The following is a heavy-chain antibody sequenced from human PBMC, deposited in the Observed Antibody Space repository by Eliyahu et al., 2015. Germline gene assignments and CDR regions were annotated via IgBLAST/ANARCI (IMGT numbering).Heavy chain of an antibody. Sequence: LEWVSSISSSSSYIYYADSVKGRFTISRDNAKNSLYLQMNSLRAEDTAVYYCATAPRSYYYDSSGSPHYWGQGTLVTVSS. V-gene: IGHV3-21*01. CDR2: ISSSSSYI. CDR3: ATAPRSYYYDSSGSPHY. D-gene: IGHD3-22*01. J-gene: IGHJ4*02.